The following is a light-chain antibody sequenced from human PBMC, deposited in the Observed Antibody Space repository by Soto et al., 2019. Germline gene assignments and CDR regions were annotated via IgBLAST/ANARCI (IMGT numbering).Light chain of an antibody. J-gene: IGLJ3*02. CDR1: SSDVGGYNY. CDR2: EVS. CDR3: SSYTPSSTVV. V-gene: IGLV2-14*01. Sequence: QSALTQPASVSGSPGQAITISCTGTSSDVGGYNYVSWYQQHPGKAPKLMIYEVSNRPSGVSNRCSASKSGNTASLAISGLQAEDEADYYCSSYTPSSTVVFGGGTKLTVL.